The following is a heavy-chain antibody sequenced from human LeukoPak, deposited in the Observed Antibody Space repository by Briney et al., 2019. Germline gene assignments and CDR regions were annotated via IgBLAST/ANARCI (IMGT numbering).Heavy chain of an antibody. CDR2: IKRGGSEK. CDR1: GFTFSNHW. CDR3: ARLGPASSGWPESFDY. Sequence: PGGSLRLSCAASGFTFSNHWMSWVRQVPGKGLEWVANIKRGGSEKYYVDSVKGRFTISRDNAKNSLDLQMNSLRVEDTAVYYCARLGPASSGWPESFDYWGQGTLVTVSS. J-gene: IGHJ4*02. V-gene: IGHV3-7*03. D-gene: IGHD6-19*01.